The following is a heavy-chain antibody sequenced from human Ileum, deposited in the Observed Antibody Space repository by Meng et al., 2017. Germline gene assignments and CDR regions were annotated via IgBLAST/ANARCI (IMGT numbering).Heavy chain of an antibody. Sequence: QVQLQQWGAGLLKPSETLSITCAVYGGSFSGYYWTWIRQPPGKGLEWIGEINHSGSTNYNPSLKSRVTMSIDTSKIQFSLKLSSVTAADAAVYYCARYGGSGSYWHFDPWGRGTLVTVSS. CDR3: ARYGGSGSYWHFDP. CDR1: GGSFSGYY. V-gene: IGHV4-34*01. CDR2: INHSGST. J-gene: IGHJ2*01. D-gene: IGHD3-10*01.